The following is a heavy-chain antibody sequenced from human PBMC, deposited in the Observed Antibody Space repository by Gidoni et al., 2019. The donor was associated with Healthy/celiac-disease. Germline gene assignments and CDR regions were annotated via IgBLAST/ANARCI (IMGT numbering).Heavy chain of an antibody. CDR2: ISSSSSYI. D-gene: IGHD2-2*01. J-gene: IGHJ4*02. CDR3: ARDYQTQLDY. Sequence: EVQLVESGGGLVKPGGSLRLSCSASGFTLSSYSMNWVRQAPGKGREWVSSISSSSSYIYYADSVKGRFTISRDNAKNSLYLQMNSLRAEDTAVYYCARDYQTQLDYWGQGTLVTVSS. V-gene: IGHV3-21*01. CDR1: GFTLSSYS.